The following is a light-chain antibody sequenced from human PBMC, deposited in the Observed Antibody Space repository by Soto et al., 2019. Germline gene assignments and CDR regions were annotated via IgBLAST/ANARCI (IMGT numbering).Light chain of an antibody. CDR1: QSVSSY. Sequence: EIVLTQSPATLSLSPGEKATLSCGASQSVSSYLAWYQQKPGQAHRLLIYDASNRATGIPARFSRSGSGKDFTLIISSLQPEDFAVYYCQQRSNWPPSLTFGGGTKVEIK. V-gene: IGKV3-11*01. CDR2: DAS. J-gene: IGKJ4*01. CDR3: QQRSNWPPSLT.